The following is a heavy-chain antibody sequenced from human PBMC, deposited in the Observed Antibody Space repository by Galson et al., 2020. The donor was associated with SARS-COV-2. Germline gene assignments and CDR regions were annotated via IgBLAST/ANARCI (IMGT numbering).Heavy chain of an antibody. CDR1: GLSFGGFG. D-gene: IGHD6-25*01. CDR2: MSVDGNYK. V-gene: IGHV3-30*19. Sequence: PGGSLRLSCVVSGLSFGGFGIHWVRQTPGKGLDWVAVMSVDGNYKYYANSVRGRFTVSRDNSKNTLYLQMGSLTAEDTAVYYCAKHRTGGPRAASALDVWGQGTAVSVAS. CDR3: AKHRTGGPRAASALDV. J-gene: IGHJ6*02.